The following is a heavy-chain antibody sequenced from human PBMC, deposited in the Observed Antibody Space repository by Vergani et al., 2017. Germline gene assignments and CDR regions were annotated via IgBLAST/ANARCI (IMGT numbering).Heavy chain of an antibody. CDR3: ARDPPDGDWNDGNDY. V-gene: IGHV3-30*02. J-gene: IGHJ4*02. Sequence: QVQLVESGGGVVQPGGSLRLSCAASGFTFSSYGMHWVRQAPGKGLEWVAFIRYDGSNKYYADSVKGRFTISRDNSKNTLYLQMNSLRAEDTAVYYCARDPPDGDWNDGNDYWGQGTLVTVSS. CDR1: GFTFSSYG. CDR2: IRYDGSNK. D-gene: IGHD4-17*01.